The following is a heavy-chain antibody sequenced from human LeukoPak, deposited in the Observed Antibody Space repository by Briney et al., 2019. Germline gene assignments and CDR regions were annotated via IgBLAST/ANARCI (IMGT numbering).Heavy chain of an antibody. CDR3: AKLKRVGIAPFDE. Sequence: PGGALILPCPASGFTFSHFAMGVVRQAPGKGPDGVSTLSGSVNKTYDADSLTGRFTISRDNSKNPLSLQITGLRAEDTGVYYCAKLKRVGIAPFDEWGQGLLVTVSS. D-gene: IGHD2-15*01. CDR2: LSGSVNKT. CDR1: GFTFSHFA. V-gene: IGHV3-23*01. J-gene: IGHJ4*02.